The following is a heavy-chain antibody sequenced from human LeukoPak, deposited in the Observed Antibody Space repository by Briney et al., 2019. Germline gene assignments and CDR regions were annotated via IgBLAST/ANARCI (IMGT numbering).Heavy chain of an antibody. CDR1: GFTFSYYS. V-gene: IGHV3-33*08. J-gene: IGHJ4*02. D-gene: IGHD6-6*01. CDR2: IWYDGSNK. Sequence: GGSLRLSCAASGFTFSYYSMNWVRQAPGKGLEWVAVIWYDGSNKYYADSVKGRFTISRDNSKNTLYLQMNSLRAEDTAVYYCARDRYSSSSGGFDYWGQGTLVTVSS. CDR3: ARDRYSSSSGGFDY.